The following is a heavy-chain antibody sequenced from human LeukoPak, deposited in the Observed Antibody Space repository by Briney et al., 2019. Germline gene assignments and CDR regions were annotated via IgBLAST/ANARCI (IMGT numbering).Heavy chain of an antibody. J-gene: IGHJ4*02. CDR2: INPNSGGT. CDR1: GYTFTGYY. Sequence: ASVKVSCKTSGYTFTGYYMHWVRQAPGQGLEWMGWINPNSGGTNYAQKFQGRVTMTRDTSISTAYMELSRLRSDDTAVYYCARGSLWSAHFDYWGQGTLVTVSS. CDR3: ARGSLWSAHFDY. V-gene: IGHV1-2*02. D-gene: IGHD3-10*01.